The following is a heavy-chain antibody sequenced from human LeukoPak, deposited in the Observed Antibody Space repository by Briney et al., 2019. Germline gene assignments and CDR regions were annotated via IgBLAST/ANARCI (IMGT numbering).Heavy chain of an antibody. D-gene: IGHD6-6*01. CDR3: ARDREIAARLSYYYYYGMDV. CDR1: GFTFSSYS. Sequence: GGSLRLSRAASGFTFSSYSMNWVRQAPGKGLEWVSYISSSSSTIYYADSVKGRFTISRDNAKNSLYLQMNSLRDEDTAVYYCARDREIAARLSYYYYYGMDVWGQGTTVTVSS. CDR2: ISSSSSTI. J-gene: IGHJ6*02. V-gene: IGHV3-48*02.